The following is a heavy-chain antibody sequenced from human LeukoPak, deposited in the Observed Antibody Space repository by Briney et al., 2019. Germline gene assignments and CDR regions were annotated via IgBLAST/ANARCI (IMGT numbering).Heavy chain of an antibody. Sequence: PSETLSLTCAVYGGSFSGYYWSWIRQPPGKGLEWIGEINHSGSTNYNPSLKSRVTISVDTSKNQFSLKLSSVTAADTAVYYCARARGYSYGPNKYYFDYWGQGTLVTVSS. D-gene: IGHD5-18*01. J-gene: IGHJ4*02. CDR3: ARARGYSYGPNKYYFDY. CDR2: INHSGST. V-gene: IGHV4-34*01. CDR1: GGSFSGYY.